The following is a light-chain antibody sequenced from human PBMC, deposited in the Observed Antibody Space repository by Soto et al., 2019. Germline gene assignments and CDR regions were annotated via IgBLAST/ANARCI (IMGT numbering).Light chain of an antibody. V-gene: IGLV2-23*02. CDR1: SSDVGTYTL. Sequence: QSVLTQPASVSGSPGQSITISCTGTSSDVGTYTLVSWYQQHPGKAPKLVIYEVNKRPAGVSKRFSGSKSGDTASLTISGLQAEDEDEYYCSSYAGAITFYVFGTGTKVTVL. J-gene: IGLJ1*01. CDR2: EVN. CDR3: SSYAGAITFYV.